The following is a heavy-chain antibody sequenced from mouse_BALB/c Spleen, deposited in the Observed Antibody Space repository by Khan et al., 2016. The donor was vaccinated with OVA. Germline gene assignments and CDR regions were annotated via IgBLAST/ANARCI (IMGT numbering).Heavy chain of an antibody. CDR3: ARGRAY. CDR1: GCSITSDYA. Sequence: EVQLQESGPGLVKPSQSLSLTCTVTGCSITSDYAWNWIRQFPGNKLEWMGYITYSGSNSYTPSLKSRFSITRDTSKNQFFLQLNSLTTEDTATYYFARGRAYWGQGTLVTVSA. J-gene: IGHJ3*01. CDR2: ITYSGSN. D-gene: IGHD3-3*01. V-gene: IGHV3-2*02.